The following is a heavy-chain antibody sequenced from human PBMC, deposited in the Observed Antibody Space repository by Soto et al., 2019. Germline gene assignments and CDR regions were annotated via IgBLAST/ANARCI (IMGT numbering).Heavy chain of an antibody. J-gene: IGHJ4*02. CDR3: ARPTPYSSSWSNFDY. CDR2: IVPSDGGT. Sequence: QVQLVQSGAEVRKPGASVKISCKPSGYTFTTYYVHWVRQAPGQGLGWMGIIVPSDGGTSYAPKFQGRVTMTRDTSTSTVYMELSSLRSEDTAVYYCARPTPYSSSWSNFDYWGQGTLVTVSS. D-gene: IGHD6-13*01. V-gene: IGHV1-46*01. CDR1: GYTFTTYY.